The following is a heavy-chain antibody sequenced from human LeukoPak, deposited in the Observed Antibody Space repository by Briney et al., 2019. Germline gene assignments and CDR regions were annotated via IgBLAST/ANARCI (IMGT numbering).Heavy chain of an antibody. CDR3: ARDHYDFWGGYYEVCLDY. V-gene: IGHV3-64*01. D-gene: IGHD3-3*01. J-gene: IGHJ4*02. CDR2: ISSNGGST. Sequence: QTGGSLRLSCAASGFTFSSYAMHWVRQAPGKGLEYVSAISSNGGSTYYANSVKGRFTISRDNSKNTLYLQMGSLRAEDMAVYYCARDHYDFWGGYYEVCLDYWGQGTLVTVSS. CDR1: GFTFSSYA.